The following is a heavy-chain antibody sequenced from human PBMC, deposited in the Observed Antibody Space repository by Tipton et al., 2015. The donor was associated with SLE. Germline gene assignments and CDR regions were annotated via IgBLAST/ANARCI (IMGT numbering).Heavy chain of an antibody. CDR2: ISDTGGST. CDR3: AKATTGALD. Sequence: SLRLSCAASGFTFGSYAMNWVRQAPGKGLEWVSRISDTGGSTYYADSVKGRFTISRDNSKNTVFLQMNSLRAEDTAVYYCAKATTGALDWGQGTLVTVSS. J-gene: IGHJ4*02. CDR1: GFTFGSYA. D-gene: IGHD1-1*01. V-gene: IGHV3-23*01.